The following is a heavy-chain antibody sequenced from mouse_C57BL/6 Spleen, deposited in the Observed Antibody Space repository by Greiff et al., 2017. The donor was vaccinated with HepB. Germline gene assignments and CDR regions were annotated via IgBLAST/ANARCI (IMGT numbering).Heavy chain of an antibody. Sequence: VQVVESGAELVKPGASVKISCKASGYAFSSYWMNWVKQRPGKGLEWIGQIYPGDGDTNYNGKFKGKATLTADKSSSTAYMQLSSLTSEDSAVYFCARGDYYGSSFYAMDYWGQGTSVTVSS. V-gene: IGHV1-80*01. CDR2: IYPGDGDT. CDR3: ARGDYYGSSFYAMDY. D-gene: IGHD1-1*01. CDR1: GYAFSSYW. J-gene: IGHJ4*01.